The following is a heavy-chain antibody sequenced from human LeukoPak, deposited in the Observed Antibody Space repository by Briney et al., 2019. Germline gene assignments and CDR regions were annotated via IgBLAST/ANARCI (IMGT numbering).Heavy chain of an antibody. J-gene: IGHJ4*02. D-gene: IGHD2-2*01. CDR3: AKTPRYCSSSNCYAGYFDY. CDR1: GFTVSSNY. V-gene: IGHV3-53*01. CDR2: IYSGGST. Sequence: GGSLRLSCAASGFTVSSNYMSWVRQAPGKGLEWVSVIYSGGSTYYADSVKGRFTISRDNSKNTLYLQMNSLRAEDTALYYCAKTPRYCSSSNCYAGYFDYWGQGTLVTVSS.